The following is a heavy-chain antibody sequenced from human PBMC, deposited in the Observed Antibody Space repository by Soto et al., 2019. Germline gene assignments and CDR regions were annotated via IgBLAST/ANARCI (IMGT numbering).Heavy chain of an antibody. V-gene: IGHV3-30*18. CDR2: ISYDGSNK. J-gene: IGHJ4*02. D-gene: IGHD5-18*01. CDR3: AKGVGYSYGYDPPRDY. CDR1: GFTFSSYG. Sequence: GGSLRLSCAASGFTFSSYGMHWVRQAPGKGLEWVAVISYDGSNKYYADSVKGRFTISRDNSKNTLYLQMNSLRAEDTAVYYCAKGVGYSYGYDPPRDYWGQGTLVTVSS.